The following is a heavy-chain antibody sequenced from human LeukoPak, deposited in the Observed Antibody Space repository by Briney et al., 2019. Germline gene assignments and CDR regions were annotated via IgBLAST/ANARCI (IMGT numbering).Heavy chain of an antibody. Sequence: ASVKVSCKASGYTFTSYDINWVRQATGQGLEWMGWMNPNSGNTGYAQKFQGRVTITRNTSISTAYMELSSLRSDDTAVYSRGSDSSAYPDYYFDYWGQGTLVTVSS. V-gene: IGHV1-8*03. CDR3: GSDSSAYPDYYFDY. D-gene: IGHD3-22*01. J-gene: IGHJ4*02. CDR2: MNPNSGNT. CDR1: GYTFTSYD.